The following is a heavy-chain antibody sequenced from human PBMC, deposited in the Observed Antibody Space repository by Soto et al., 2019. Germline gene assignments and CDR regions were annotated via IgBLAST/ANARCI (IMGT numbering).Heavy chain of an antibody. CDR2: ISAYNGNT. V-gene: IGHV1-18*01. CDR3: ARDVPNYDFWSGPSPYDAFDI. D-gene: IGHD3-3*01. J-gene: IGHJ3*02. Sequence: ASVKVSCQTSGYTFTSYGISWVRQAPGQGLEWMGWISAYNGNTNYAQKLQGRVTMTTDTSTSTAYMELRSLRSDDTAVYYCARDVPNYDFWSGPSPYDAFDIWGQGTMVTVSS. CDR1: GYTFTSYG.